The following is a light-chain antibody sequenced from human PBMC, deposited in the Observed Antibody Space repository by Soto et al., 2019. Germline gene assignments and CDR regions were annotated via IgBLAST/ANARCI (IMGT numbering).Light chain of an antibody. CDR3: QQSYSTPPGT. Sequence: DIQMTQSPSSLSASVGDRVTITCRASQSISSYLNWYQQKPGTAPKLLIYAASSLQSGVPSRFSGSGSGTDFTLTISSRQPEDGATYYCQQSYSTPPGTFGGGTKVEIK. CDR1: QSISSY. CDR2: AAS. J-gene: IGKJ4*01. V-gene: IGKV1-39*01.